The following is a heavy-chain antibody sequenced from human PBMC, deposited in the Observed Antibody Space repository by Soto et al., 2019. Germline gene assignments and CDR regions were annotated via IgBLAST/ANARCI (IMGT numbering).Heavy chain of an antibody. D-gene: IGHD4-17*01. J-gene: IGHJ4*02. CDR3: ARQGNGAEGFDY. Sequence: GEFIKNPWNGSGDYFPNFCGGWVRQMPGKGLEWMGIFYPGDSDTRYSPSFQGQVTISADRSISTAYLQWSSLKPSDTAMYYCARQGNGAEGFDYWGQGTLVTVSS. CDR1: GDYFPNFC. V-gene: IGHV5-51*01. CDR2: FYPGDSDT.